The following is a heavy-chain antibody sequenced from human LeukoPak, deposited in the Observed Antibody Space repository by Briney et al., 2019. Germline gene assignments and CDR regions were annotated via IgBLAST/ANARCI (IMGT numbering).Heavy chain of an antibody. Sequence: SGTLSLTCAVSGGSISSSNWWSWVRQSPGKGLEWIGEIYHSGSTNYNPSLKSRVTISVYKSKNQFSLKLSSVAAADTALYYCARAGQGYCTSASCYLSLDYWGQGTLVTVSS. CDR2: IYHSGST. J-gene: IGHJ4*02. CDR3: ARAGQGYCTSASCYLSLDY. V-gene: IGHV4-4*02. D-gene: IGHD2-2*01. CDR1: GGSISSSNW.